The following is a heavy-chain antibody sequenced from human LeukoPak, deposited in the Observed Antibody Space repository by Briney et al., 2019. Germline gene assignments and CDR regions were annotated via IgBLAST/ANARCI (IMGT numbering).Heavy chain of an antibody. Sequence: SETLSLTCTVSGGSISSYYWSWIRQPPGKGLEWIGYVYYSGSTNYNPSLKSRVIMSLDTSKNQFSLELSSVTAADTALYYCARARALGQWLPFDIWGQGTMVTVSS. CDR3: ARARALGQWLPFDI. D-gene: IGHD5-12*01. J-gene: IGHJ3*02. CDR2: VYYSGST. CDR1: GGSISSYY. V-gene: IGHV4-59*01.